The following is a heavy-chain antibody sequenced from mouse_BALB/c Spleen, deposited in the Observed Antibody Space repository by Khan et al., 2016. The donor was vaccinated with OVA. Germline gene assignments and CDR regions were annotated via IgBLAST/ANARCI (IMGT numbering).Heavy chain of an antibody. CDR1: GYTFTTYW. D-gene: IGHD2-14*01. CDR2: INPSTGYT. J-gene: IGHJ3*01. Sequence: QIQLVQSGAELAKPGASVKMSCKASGYTFTTYWMHWVKQRPGQGLEWIGYINPSTGYTAYNQNFKDKATLTADKSSSTAYMQLSSLTSEDSAVDYCASHRYDVSWFAYGGQGTLVTVS. V-gene: IGHV1-7*01. CDR3: ASHRYDVSWFAY.